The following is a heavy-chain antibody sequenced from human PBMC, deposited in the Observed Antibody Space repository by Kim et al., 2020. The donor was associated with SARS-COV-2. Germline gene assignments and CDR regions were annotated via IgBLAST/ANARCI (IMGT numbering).Heavy chain of an antibody. CDR2: ISSSSSYI. CDR3: ARDRLRYDSSGSFDY. Sequence: GGSLRLSCAASGFTFSSYSMNWVRQAPGKGLEWVSSISSSSSYIYYADSVKGRFTISRDNAKNSLYLQMNSLRAEDTAVYYCARDRLRYDSSGSFDYWGQGTLVTVSS. CDR1: GFTFSSYS. J-gene: IGHJ4*02. V-gene: IGHV3-21*01. D-gene: IGHD3-22*01.